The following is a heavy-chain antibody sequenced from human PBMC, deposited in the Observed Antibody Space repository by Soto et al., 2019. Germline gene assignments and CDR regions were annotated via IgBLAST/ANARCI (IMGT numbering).Heavy chain of an antibody. CDR2: IYPGDSDT. CDR3: ARSDGYCISTSCYFDY. Sequence: GESLKISCKGSGYSFTSYWIGWVRQMPGKGLEWMGIIYPGDSDTRYSPSFQGQVTISAVKSISTAYLQWSSLKASDTAMYYCARSDGYCISTSCYFDYRGQGTLVTVPS. CDR1: GYSFTSYW. V-gene: IGHV5-51*01. J-gene: IGHJ4*02. D-gene: IGHD2-2*01.